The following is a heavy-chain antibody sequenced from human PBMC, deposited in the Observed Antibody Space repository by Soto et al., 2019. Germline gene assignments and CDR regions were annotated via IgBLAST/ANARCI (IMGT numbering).Heavy chain of an antibody. CDR1: GFTVSSNY. CDR3: ARYGDYYYYGMDV. D-gene: IGHD4-17*01. J-gene: IGHJ6*02. CDR2: IYSGGST. V-gene: IGHV3-66*01. Sequence: GGSLRLSCAASGFTVSSNYMSWVRQAPGEGLEWVSVIYSGGSTYYADSVKGRFTISRDNSKNTLYLQMNSLRAEDTAVYYCARYGDYYYYGMDVWGQGTTVTVSS.